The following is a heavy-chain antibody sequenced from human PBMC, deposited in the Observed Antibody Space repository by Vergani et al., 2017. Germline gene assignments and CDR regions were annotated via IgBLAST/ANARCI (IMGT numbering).Heavy chain of an antibody. V-gene: IGHV4-4*03. CDR2: IYHSGST. CDR1: GGSTSSSTW. Sequence: QVQLQESGPGLVKPPGTLSLTCAVSGGSTSSSTWWSSVRQPPGKGLEWIGEIYHSGSTNYNPSLKSRVTISVDKSKNQFSLKLSSVTAADTAVYYCARGPTVTSVLYYYGMDVWGQGTTVTVSS. J-gene: IGHJ6*02. CDR3: ARGPTVTSVLYYYGMDV. D-gene: IGHD4-17*01.